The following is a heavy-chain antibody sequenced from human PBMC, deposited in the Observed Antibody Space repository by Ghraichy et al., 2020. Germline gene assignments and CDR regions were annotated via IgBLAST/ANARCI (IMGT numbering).Heavy chain of an antibody. CDR2: ITSSNSYI. CDR1: GFTFSSFT. V-gene: IGHV3-21*01. D-gene: IGHD1-26*01. Sequence: GGSLRLSCAASGFTFSSFTMNWVRQAPGKGLEWVSSITSSNSYIYYADSVKGRFTISRDDAKNSLYLQMNSLRAEDTAVYYCARDGYSGSYQILDYWGQGTLVTVSS. J-gene: IGHJ4*02. CDR3: ARDGYSGSYQILDY.